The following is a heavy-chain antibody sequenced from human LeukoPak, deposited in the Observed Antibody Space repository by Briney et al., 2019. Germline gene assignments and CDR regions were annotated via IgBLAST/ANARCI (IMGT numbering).Heavy chain of an antibody. D-gene: IGHD4-17*01. V-gene: IGHV3-13*04. CDR3: ARSGTTMTGDGLDI. CDR2: ISAAGDT. CDR1: GFSLSSHD. J-gene: IGHJ3*02. Sequence: PGGSLRLSCAASGFSLSSHDMHWVRQVTGKGLEWVSGISAAGDTYYLGFVKGRFTISRENAKNALHLQMNSLRAGDTAVYYSARSGTTMTGDGLDIWGQGTMVTVSP.